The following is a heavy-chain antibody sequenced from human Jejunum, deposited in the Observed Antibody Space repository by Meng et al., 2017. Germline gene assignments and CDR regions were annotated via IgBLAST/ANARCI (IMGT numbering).Heavy chain of an antibody. CDR3: TTMLAFREGVDF. CDR2: VKAKADGGTT. Sequence: GRAVGAGGGLVKPGASLRLSCAASGFTFNDAWINWVRQSPGKGLEWVGTVKAKADGGTTHYAAPVKGRFTISRDESESTLYLQMNSLKTEDTALYYCTTMLAFREGVDFWGQGTLVTVSS. D-gene: IGHD3-10*02. V-gene: IGHV3-15*01. J-gene: IGHJ4*02. CDR1: GFTFNDAW.